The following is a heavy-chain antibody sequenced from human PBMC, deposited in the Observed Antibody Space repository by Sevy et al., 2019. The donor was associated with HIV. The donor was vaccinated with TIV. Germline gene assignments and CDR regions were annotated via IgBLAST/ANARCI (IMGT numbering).Heavy chain of an antibody. D-gene: IGHD5-12*01. CDR3: ARAPPVRSGDDSLNWLDP. Sequence: SETLSLTCTVSGGSISAYYWSWLRHPPGKGLEYIGDIYCTGSTYYNPSLKSRVTISVDTSKNQFSLNLRSVTAVDTAVYYCARAPPVRSGDDSLNWLDPWGQGILVTVSS. V-gene: IGHV4-59*12. CDR2: IYCTGST. J-gene: IGHJ5*02. CDR1: GGSISAYY.